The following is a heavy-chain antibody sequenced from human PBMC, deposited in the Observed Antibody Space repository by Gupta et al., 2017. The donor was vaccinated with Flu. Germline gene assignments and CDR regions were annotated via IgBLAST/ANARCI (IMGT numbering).Heavy chain of an antibody. CDR1: RFTFSTYW. Sequence: DVQLVESGGGLDQPGGSLRLSCTASRFTFSTYWMHWVRQAPGKGLVWVSRINSDGNSARYADSVKGRFTISRDNAKKTLYLQMNSLRAEDTAVYYCARGAGRLDCTNGACSHPFDYWGQGTLVTVSP. V-gene: IGHV3-74*01. D-gene: IGHD2-8*01. CDR2: INSDGNSA. J-gene: IGHJ4*02. CDR3: ARGAGRLDCTNGACSHPFDY.